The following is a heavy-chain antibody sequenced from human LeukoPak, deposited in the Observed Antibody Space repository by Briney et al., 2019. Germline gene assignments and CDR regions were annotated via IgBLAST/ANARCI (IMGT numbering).Heavy chain of an antibody. Sequence: GGSLRLSCAASGFTFSSYSMNWVRQAPGKGLEWVLSISSSSSYIYYADSVKGRFTISRDNAKNSLYLQMNSLRAEDTAVYYCARARGIAAAGHSYYYYGMDVWGQGTTVTVSS. CDR3: ARARGIAAAGHSYYYYGMDV. V-gene: IGHV3-21*01. CDR2: ISSSSSYI. D-gene: IGHD6-13*01. J-gene: IGHJ6*02. CDR1: GFTFSSYS.